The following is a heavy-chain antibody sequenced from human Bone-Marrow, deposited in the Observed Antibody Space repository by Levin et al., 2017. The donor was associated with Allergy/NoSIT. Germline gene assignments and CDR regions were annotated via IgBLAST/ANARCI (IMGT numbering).Heavy chain of an antibody. J-gene: IGHJ2*01. Sequence: GGSLRLSCAASGFTFNSYAMNWVRQAPGKGLEWVSSISDSGANTYYADSVKGRFTISRDNSKNTLYLQVNGLRAEDTAVYYCAKVRYAYWYFDLWGRGTLVTVSS. CDR3: AKVRYAYWYFDL. CDR2: ISDSGANT. D-gene: IGHD5-12*01. V-gene: IGHV3-23*01. CDR1: GFTFNSYA.